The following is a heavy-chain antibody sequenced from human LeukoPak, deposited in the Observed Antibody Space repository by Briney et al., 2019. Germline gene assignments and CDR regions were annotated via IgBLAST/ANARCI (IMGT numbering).Heavy chain of an antibody. J-gene: IGHJ4*02. D-gene: IGHD2-15*01. CDR2: ISGSGGST. V-gene: IGHV3-23*01. Sequence: GGSLRLSCTASGFTFGDYAMSWVRQAPGKGLEWVSAISGSGGSTYYADSVKGRFTISRDNSKNTLYLQMNSLRAEDTAVYYCAKDLAVVAATPFDYWGQGTLVTVSS. CDR1: GFTFGDYA. CDR3: AKDLAVVAATPFDY.